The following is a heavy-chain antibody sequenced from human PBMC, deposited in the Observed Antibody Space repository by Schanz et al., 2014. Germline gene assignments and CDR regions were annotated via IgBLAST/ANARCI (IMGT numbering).Heavy chain of an antibody. V-gene: IGHV7-4-1*02. Sequence: QVQLVQSGAEVKKPGASVKVSCKASGYTFAMYDMNWVRQAPGQGLEWMGWINPTTGNPGYAQGFTGRFVFSLDTSVSTAYLQISSLKAEDTAVYYCARGRNYDILTGYLGYYYYGMDVWGQGTTVTVSS. CDR2: INPTTGNP. D-gene: IGHD3-9*01. CDR3: ARGRNYDILTGYLGYYYYGMDV. J-gene: IGHJ6*02. CDR1: GYTFAMYD.